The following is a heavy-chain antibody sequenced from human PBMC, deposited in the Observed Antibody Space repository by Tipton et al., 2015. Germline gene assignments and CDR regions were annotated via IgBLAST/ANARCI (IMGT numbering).Heavy chain of an antibody. D-gene: IGHD3-10*01. J-gene: IGHJ6*02. CDR2: ILYSGDT. Sequence: TLSLTCTVSGGSISHYYWSWIRQPPGKGLEWLGHILYSGDTNYNPSLKSRVTMLVDTFKTQFSLKLKYVTAADTAVYYCARVDILLSQGGMDVWGQGTTVTVSS. CDR3: ARVDILLSQGGMDV. V-gene: IGHV4-59*08. CDR1: GGSISHYY.